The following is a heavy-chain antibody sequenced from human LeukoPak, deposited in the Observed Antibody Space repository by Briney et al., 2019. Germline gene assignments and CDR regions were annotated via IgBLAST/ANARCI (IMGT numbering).Heavy chain of an antibody. CDR1: GFTFSNYG. Sequence: GRSLRLSCAASGFTFSNYGMHWVRQAPGKGLEWVAFIWYDGTNIYYADSVKGRFTISRDNSKNTLYLQMNSLRAEDTAVYSCAKDPLRPYYDYAPYYFDYWGQGTLVTVSS. D-gene: IGHD3-16*01. V-gene: IGHV3-33*06. J-gene: IGHJ4*02. CDR3: AKDPLRPYYDYAPYYFDY. CDR2: IWYDGTNI.